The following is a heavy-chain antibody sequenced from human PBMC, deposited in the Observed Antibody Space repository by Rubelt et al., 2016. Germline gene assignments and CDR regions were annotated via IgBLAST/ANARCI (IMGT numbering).Heavy chain of an antibody. CDR2: FDTEDGET. CDR3: ATGQYSSGCDY. D-gene: IGHD6-19*01. J-gene: IGHJ4*02. CDR1: GYTFTELS. V-gene: IGHV1-24*01. Sequence: QVQLVQSGAEVKKPGASVKVSCKVSGYTFTELSMHWVRQATGKGLEWMGGFDTEDGETISAQRFQGRVTRTEDTSTDTAYMELSSLRSEDTAVYYCATGQYSSGCDYWGQGTLVTVSS.